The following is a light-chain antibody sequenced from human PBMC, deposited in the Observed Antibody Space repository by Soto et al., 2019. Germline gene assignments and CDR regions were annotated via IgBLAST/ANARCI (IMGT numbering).Light chain of an antibody. J-gene: IGKJ5*01. CDR1: QDISYY. CDR3: QQYNNWPLT. V-gene: IGKV1-27*01. Sequence: DIQMTQSPSSLSASVGDRVTITCRANQDISYYLAWYQQKQGKVPKLLIYGASTLQSGVPSRFSGSGSGTDFTLTISSLQPEDIAVYYCQQYNNWPLTFGQGTRLEIK. CDR2: GAS.